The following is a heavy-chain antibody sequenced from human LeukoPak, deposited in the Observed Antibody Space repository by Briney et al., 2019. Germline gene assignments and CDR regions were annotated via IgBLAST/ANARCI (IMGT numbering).Heavy chain of an antibody. CDR1: GGSISSYY. Sequence: NSSETLSLTCTVSGGSISSYYWSWIRQPPGKGLEWIGYIYYSGSTNYNPSLKSRVTISVDTSKNQFSLKLSSVTAAYTAMYYCARDSSYYGSGSYPWGQGTLVTVSS. CDR3: ARDSSYYGSGSYP. V-gene: IGHV4-59*01. CDR2: IYYSGST. J-gene: IGHJ5*02. D-gene: IGHD3-10*01.